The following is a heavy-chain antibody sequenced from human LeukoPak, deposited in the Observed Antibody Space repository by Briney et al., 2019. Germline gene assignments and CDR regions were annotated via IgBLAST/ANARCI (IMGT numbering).Heavy chain of an antibody. J-gene: IGHJ4*02. Sequence: SETLSLTCTVSGGSIGSYYWSWIRQPPGKGLEWIGYIYYSGSTNYNPSLKSRVTISVDTSKNQFSLKLSSVTAADTAVYYCARTEYYGSGSYCFDYWGQGTLVTVSS. V-gene: IGHV4-59*01. D-gene: IGHD3-10*01. CDR1: GGSIGSYY. CDR2: IYYSGST. CDR3: ARTEYYGSGSYCFDY.